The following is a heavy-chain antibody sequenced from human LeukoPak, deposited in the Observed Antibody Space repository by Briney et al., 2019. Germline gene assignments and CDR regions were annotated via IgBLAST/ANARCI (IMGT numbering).Heavy chain of an antibody. Sequence: GGSLRLSCAASGFTFSSYWMSWVRQAPGKGLEWVANVKQDGSEKYYVDSVKGRFTISRDNAKNSLYLQMNSLRAEDTAVYYCARDRYYYDSSGPLRWYFDLWGRGTLVTVSS. V-gene: IGHV3-7*01. CDR3: ARDRYYYDSSGPLRWYFDL. CDR1: GFTFSSYW. CDR2: VKQDGSEK. J-gene: IGHJ2*01. D-gene: IGHD3-22*01.